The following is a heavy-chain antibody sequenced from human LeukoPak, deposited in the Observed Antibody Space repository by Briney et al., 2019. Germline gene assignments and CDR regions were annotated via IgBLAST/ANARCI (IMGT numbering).Heavy chain of an antibody. CDR2: IYYSGST. V-gene: IGHV4-39*01. CDR1: GGSISSNSYY. CDR3: ARTRYYYNSRSYGAPYYFDY. Sequence: PSETLSLTCTVSGGSISSNSYYWGWIRQPPGKGLEWIGSIYYSGSTYYNPSLKSRVTISVDTSKSQFSLKLSSVTAADTAVYYCARTRYYYNSRSYGAPYYFDYWGQGTLVTVSS. D-gene: IGHD3-10*01. J-gene: IGHJ4*02.